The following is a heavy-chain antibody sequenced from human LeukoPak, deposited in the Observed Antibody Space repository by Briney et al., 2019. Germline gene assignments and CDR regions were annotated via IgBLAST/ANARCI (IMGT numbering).Heavy chain of an antibody. CDR1: GFTFGSFG. J-gene: IGHJ4*02. CDR2: ISYDGSNK. Sequence: GGSLRLSCAASGFTFGSFGMHWVRQAPGKGLEWVAVISYDGSNKYYADSVKGRFTISRDNSKNTLYLQMNSLRAEDTAVYYCARETRPMVRGVMGQFDYWGQGTLVTVSS. D-gene: IGHD3-10*01. CDR3: ARETRPMVRGVMGQFDY. V-gene: IGHV3-30*19.